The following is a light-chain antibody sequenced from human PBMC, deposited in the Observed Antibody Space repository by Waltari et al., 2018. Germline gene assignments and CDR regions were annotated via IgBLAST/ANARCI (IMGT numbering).Light chain of an antibody. CDR2: YDS. CDR1: NIGSYS. CDR3: QVWHAAIDPGV. J-gene: IGLJ1*01. Sequence: SYVLTQPPSVSVAPGATARITCGGDNIGSYSVHWYQQKPGQAPVLVIRYDSDRPSGLPERFSGSNSANTATLTISRVEAGDEANYYCQVWHAAIDPGVFGTGTEVTV. V-gene: IGLV3-21*04.